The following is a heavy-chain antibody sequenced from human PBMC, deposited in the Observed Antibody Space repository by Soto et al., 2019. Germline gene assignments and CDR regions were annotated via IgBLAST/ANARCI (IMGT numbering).Heavy chain of an antibody. Sequence: QITLKESGPTLVKPTQTITLTCTFSGFSLSTSGVGVGWIRQPPVNALEWLALISLDDDKRYSPSLKSRLTFPKDTCKNQVVLTKPNMHPVDTATYYCAQRRGPSYYQSWFDSCGQGTLVTVSS. D-gene: IGHD3-10*01. V-gene: IGHV2-5*02. CDR1: GFSLSTSGVG. J-gene: IGHJ5*01. CDR2: ISLDDDK. CDR3: AQRRGPSYYQSWFDS.